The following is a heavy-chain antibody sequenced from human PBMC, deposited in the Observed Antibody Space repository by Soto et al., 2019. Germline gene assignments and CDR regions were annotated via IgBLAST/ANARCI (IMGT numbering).Heavy chain of an antibody. CDR1: GFTFSSYG. V-gene: IGHV3-30*03. CDR3: ATHGVIAANGVH. CDR2: ISYDGSNK. Sequence: PGGSLRLSCAASGFTFSSYGMHWVRQAPGKGLEWVAAISYDGSNKYYADSVKGRFTISRDNSKNTLNLQINSLRAEDTAVYYYATHGVIAANGVHWSQGTLVTVSS. D-gene: IGHD2-15*01. J-gene: IGHJ4*02.